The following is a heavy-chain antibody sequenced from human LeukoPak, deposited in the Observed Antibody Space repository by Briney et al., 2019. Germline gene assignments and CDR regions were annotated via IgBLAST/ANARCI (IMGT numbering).Heavy chain of an antibody. J-gene: IGHJ4*02. V-gene: IGHV4-59*12. CDR1: GGSMTNYY. CDR3: ARSLTPYAYYFDY. Sequence: SEALSLTCTVSGGSMTNYYWTWIRQSPGKGLEWIGHTYYSGNTNYNPSLKSRVTISIDTSKNQFSLKLSSVTAADTAVYYCARSLTPYAYYFDYWGQGTLVTVSS. CDR2: TYYSGNT. D-gene: IGHD1-20*01.